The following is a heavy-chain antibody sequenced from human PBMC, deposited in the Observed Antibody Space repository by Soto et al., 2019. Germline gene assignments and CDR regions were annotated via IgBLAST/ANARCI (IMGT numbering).Heavy chain of an antibody. CDR2: IYHSGST. CDR1: GGSISNSNW. CDR3: AHRPIVGAAI. J-gene: IGHJ4*02. Sequence: QEQLQESGPGLVKPSGTLSLTCGVFGGSISNSNWWTWIRQPPGKGLEWIGEIYHSGSTNYNSSLLSRVTISLDKDNNQFSLKLTSVIAADTAVYYCAHRPIVGAAIWGQGTLVTVSS. D-gene: IGHD1-26*01. V-gene: IGHV4-4*02.